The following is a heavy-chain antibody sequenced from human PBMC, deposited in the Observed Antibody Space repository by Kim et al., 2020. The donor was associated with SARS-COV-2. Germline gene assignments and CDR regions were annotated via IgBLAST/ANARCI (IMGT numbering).Heavy chain of an antibody. CDR1: GFTFSSYW. V-gene: IGHV3-7*03. D-gene: IGHD3-9*01. Sequence: GGSLRLSCAASGFTFSSYWMSWVRQAPGKGLEWVANIKQDGSEKYYVDSVKGRFTISRDNAKNSLYLQMNSLRAEDTAVYYCARDNILTGYYIQVNTPVYYYYGMDVWGQGTTVTVSS. CDR3: ARDNILTGYYIQVNTPVYYYYGMDV. J-gene: IGHJ6*02. CDR2: IKQDGSEK.